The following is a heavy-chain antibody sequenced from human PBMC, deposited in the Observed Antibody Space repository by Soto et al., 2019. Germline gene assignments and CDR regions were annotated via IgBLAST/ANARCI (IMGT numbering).Heavy chain of an antibody. CDR1: GFSFSDYY. V-gene: IGHV3-11*06. CDR2: ISSRSSYT. CDR3: ARDAAQSQLLLDY. Sequence: QVQLVESGGGLVKPGGSLRLSCAVSGFSFSDYYMIWIRQAPGKGLEMVSYISSRSSYTVYGDSVKGRVTISSDNGKNSIYLQMNSLTAEDTGIYYCARDAAQSQLLLDYWAEGALVTASS. J-gene: IGHJ4*02. D-gene: IGHD2-2*01.